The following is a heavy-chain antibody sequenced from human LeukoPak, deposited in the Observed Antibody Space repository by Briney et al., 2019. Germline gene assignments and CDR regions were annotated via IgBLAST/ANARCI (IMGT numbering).Heavy chain of an antibody. J-gene: IGHJ4*02. CDR2: INHGGST. CDR3: ARGPHCSGGSCYSPAFDF. Sequence: SETLSLTCAVYGGSFSGYYWSWIRQPPGKGLEWIGEINHGGSTNYNPSLKSRVTMSVDTSKNQVSLKVTSVTAADTAVYYCARGPHCSGGSCYSPAFDFWGQGTLVTVSS. V-gene: IGHV4-34*01. CDR1: GGSFSGYY. D-gene: IGHD2-15*01.